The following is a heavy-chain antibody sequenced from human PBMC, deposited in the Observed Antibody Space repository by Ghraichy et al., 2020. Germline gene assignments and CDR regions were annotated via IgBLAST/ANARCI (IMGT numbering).Heavy chain of an antibody. V-gene: IGHV3-30*04. Sequence: GGSLRLSCAASGFTFSSYAMHWVRQAPGKGLEWVAVISYDGSNKYYADSVKGRFTISRDNSKNTLYLQMNSLRAEDTAVYYCARGDPHIVVVIAIHAFDIWGQGTMVTVSS. J-gene: IGHJ3*02. D-gene: IGHD2-21*01. CDR1: GFTFSSYA. CDR3: ARGDPHIVVVIAIHAFDI. CDR2: ISYDGSNK.